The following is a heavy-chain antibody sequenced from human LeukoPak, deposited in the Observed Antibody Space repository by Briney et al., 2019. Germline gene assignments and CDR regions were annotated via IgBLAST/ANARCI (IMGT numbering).Heavy chain of an antibody. CDR3: ARVSRSGSYLGAFEI. CDR1: GGSIRSSSYY. D-gene: IGHD1-26*01. V-gene: IGHV4-39*07. CDR2: IYYSGST. J-gene: IGHJ3*02. Sequence: SETLSLTCTVSGGSIRSSSYYWGWTRQPPGKGLEWIGNIYYSGSTYYNPSLTSRVTISVDTSKNQFSLKLSSVTAADTAVYYCARVSRSGSYLGAFEIWGQGTMVTVSS.